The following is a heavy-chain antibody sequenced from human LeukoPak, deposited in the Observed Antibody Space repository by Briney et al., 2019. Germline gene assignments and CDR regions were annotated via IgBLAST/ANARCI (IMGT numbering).Heavy chain of an antibody. CDR3: ARDWLAGNPYHAFDL. J-gene: IGHJ3*01. CDR2: IQPDGTAK. D-gene: IGHD3-22*01. CDR1: GFTFGSHW. Sequence: GGSLRLSCAASGFTFGSHWMTWVRQAPGKGLEWVANIQPDGTAKEYVGSVKGRFSIPRDNAENSLYLQMNSLRAEDTAVYYCARDWLAGNPYHAFDLWGKGTMVTVSS. V-gene: IGHV3-7*01.